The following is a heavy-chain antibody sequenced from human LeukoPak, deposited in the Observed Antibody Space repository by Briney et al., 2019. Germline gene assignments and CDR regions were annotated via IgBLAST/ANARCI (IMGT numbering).Heavy chain of an antibody. CDR1: GGAFSGYH. CDR2: INHSGST. CDR3: ARFGKVATITFDY. J-gene: IGHJ4*02. Sequence: SETLSLTCAVYGGAFSGYHWSWIRQPPGKGLVWIGEINHSGSTNYNPPLKSRVTISVDTSKNQFSLKLSSVTAADTAVYYCARFGKVATITFDYWGQGTLVTVSS. D-gene: IGHD5-12*01. V-gene: IGHV4-34*01.